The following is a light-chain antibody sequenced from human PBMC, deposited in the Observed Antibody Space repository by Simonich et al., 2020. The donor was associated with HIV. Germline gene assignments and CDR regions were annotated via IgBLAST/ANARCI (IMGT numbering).Light chain of an antibody. V-gene: IGKV4-1*01. CDR3: QQYYSDTYT. CDR1: QSVLHSSNNKNY. Sequence: DIVMTQSPDSLAVSLGERATINCKSSQSVLHSSNNKNYLAWYQQKPGQPPKLLIYWASTREPGVPDRFSGSGSGTDFTLTISSLQAEDVAVYYCQQYYSDTYTFGQGTKLEIK. J-gene: IGKJ2*01. CDR2: WAS.